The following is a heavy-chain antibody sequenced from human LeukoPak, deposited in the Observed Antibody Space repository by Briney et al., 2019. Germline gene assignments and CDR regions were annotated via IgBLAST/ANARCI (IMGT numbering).Heavy chain of an antibody. J-gene: IGHJ4*02. CDR1: GYTFTSYY. CDR3: ARGGFLTSGIVGAMDY. V-gene: IGHV1-46*01. CDR2: INPSGGST. Sequence: ASVKVSCKASGYTFTSYYMHWVRQAPGQGLEWMGIINPSGGSTSYAQKFQGRVTMTRDTSTSTVYMELSSLGSEDTAVYYCARGGFLTSGIVGAMDYWGQGTLVTVSS. D-gene: IGHD1-26*01.